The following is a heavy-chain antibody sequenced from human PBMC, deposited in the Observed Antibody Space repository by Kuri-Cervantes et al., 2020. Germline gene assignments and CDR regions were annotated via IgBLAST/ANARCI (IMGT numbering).Heavy chain of an antibody. CDR3: ARARPAVAGSSHDPFDI. J-gene: IGHJ3*02. D-gene: IGHD6-19*01. Sequence: GGSLRLSCAASGFTFSSYWMSWVRQAPGKGLEWVSYISSSGSTIYYADSVKGRFTISRDNAKNSLYLQMNSLRAEDTAVYYCARARPAVAGSSHDPFDIWGQGTMVTVSS. CDR1: GFTFSSYW. CDR2: ISSSGSTI. V-gene: IGHV3-48*04.